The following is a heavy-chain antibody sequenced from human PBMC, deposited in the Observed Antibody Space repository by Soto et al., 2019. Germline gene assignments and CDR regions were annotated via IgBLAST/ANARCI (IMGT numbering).Heavy chain of an antibody. D-gene: IGHD2-15*01. V-gene: IGHV4-59*12. CDR3: ARGLVVAATRVGWFDP. CDR2: IYYSGST. CDR1: GGSISSYY. Sequence: PSETLSLTCTVSGGSISSYYWSWIRQPPGKGLEWIGYIYYSGSTNYNPSLKSRVTISVDTSKNQFSLKLSSVTAADTAVYYCARGLVVAATRVGWFDPWGQGTLVTVSS. J-gene: IGHJ5*02.